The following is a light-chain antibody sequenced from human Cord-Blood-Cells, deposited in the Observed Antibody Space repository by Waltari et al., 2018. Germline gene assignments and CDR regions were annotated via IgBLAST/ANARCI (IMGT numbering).Light chain of an antibody. Sequence: PPSVSGAPGQRVTISCTGSSSNIGAGYDVHWYQQLPGTAPKLLIYGTSNRPSGVPDRFSGSKSGTSASLAITGLQAEDEADYYCQSYDSSLSGSVFGGGTKLTVL. CDR2: GTS. J-gene: IGLJ2*01. CDR3: QSYDSSLSGSV. CDR1: SSNIGAGYD. V-gene: IGLV1-40*01.